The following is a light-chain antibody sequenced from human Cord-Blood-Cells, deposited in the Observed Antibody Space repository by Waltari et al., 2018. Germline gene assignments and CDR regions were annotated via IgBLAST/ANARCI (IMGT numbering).Light chain of an antibody. Sequence: SELAPGPSCVFAFGQAIRVPIQRNQLQNYYGSRYQQKPGQAPVLVIYGKNNRPSGIPDRFSGSSSGNTASLTITGAQAEDEADYYCNSRDSSGNHLVFGGGTKLTVL. V-gene: IGLV3-19*01. CDR1: LQNYY. CDR2: GKN. J-gene: IGLJ3*02. CDR3: NSRDSSGNHLV.